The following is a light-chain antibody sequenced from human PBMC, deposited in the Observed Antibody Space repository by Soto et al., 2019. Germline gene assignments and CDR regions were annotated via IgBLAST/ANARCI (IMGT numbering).Light chain of an antibody. Sequence: QSVLTQPASVSGSPGQSITFSCTGTSSDIGAYNYVSWYQQYPGKVPKLMIYGVSNRPSGVSNRFSGSKSGNTASLTISGLQADDEADYHCMSYTTTSTVIFGGGTKVTVL. CDR2: GVS. CDR3: MSYTTTSTVI. V-gene: IGLV2-14*01. J-gene: IGLJ2*01. CDR1: SSDIGAYNY.